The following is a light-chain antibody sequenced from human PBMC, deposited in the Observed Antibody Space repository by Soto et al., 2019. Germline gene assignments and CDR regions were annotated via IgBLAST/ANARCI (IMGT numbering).Light chain of an antibody. Sequence: QSALTQPASVSGSPGQSITISCTGTSSDVGGYNYVSWYQQHPGKAPKLMIYDVSNRPSGVSNRFSGSKSGNTASLTISGLQAEDEADYYGSSYTSSSTPVGFGGGTKVTVL. V-gene: IGLV2-14*01. CDR1: SSDVGGYNY. J-gene: IGLJ2*01. CDR2: DVS. CDR3: SSYTSSSTPVG.